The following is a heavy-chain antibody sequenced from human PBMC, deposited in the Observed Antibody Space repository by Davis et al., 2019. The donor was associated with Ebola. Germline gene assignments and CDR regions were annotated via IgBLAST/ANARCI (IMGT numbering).Heavy chain of an antibody. CDR2: ISAYNGNT. J-gene: IGHJ4*02. D-gene: IGHD2-2*03. CDR3: ARDGSLDSLEF. V-gene: IGHV1-18*01. Sequence: ASVKVSCKASGYTFTSYGISWVRQAPGQGLEWMGWISAYNGNTNYAQKFQGRVTITADESTTTAYLDVSSLRSEDTAVYYCARDGSLDSLEFWGQGTLVTVSS. CDR1: GYTFTSYG.